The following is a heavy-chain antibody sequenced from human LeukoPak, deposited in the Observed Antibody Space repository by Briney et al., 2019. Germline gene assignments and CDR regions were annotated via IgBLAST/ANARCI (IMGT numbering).Heavy chain of an antibody. J-gene: IGHJ6*02. D-gene: IGHD5-24*01. Sequence: GGSLRLSCAASGFTISSCAMSWVRQAPGKGLEWVSNISSSDTTIHYADSVKGRFTISRDNARNSLYLQMNSLRAEDTAVYYCARSRRDNYYYYYGMDVWGQGTTVTVSS. CDR2: ISSSDTTI. CDR1: GFTISSCA. CDR3: ARSRRDNYYYYYGMDV. V-gene: IGHV3-48*03.